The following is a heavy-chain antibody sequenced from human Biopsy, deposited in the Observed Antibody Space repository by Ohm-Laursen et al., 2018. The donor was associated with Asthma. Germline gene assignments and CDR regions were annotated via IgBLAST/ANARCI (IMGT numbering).Heavy chain of an antibody. CDR1: GFTFDDYA. D-gene: IGHD1-26*01. Sequence: LGLSCSASGFTFDDYAMHWVRQAPGKGLEWVSGISWNSGSIGYADSVKGRFTISRDNAKNSLYLQMNSLRAEDTALYYCAKGEWELLEANFDYWGQGTLVTVSS. CDR3: AKGEWELLEANFDY. J-gene: IGHJ4*02. CDR2: ISWNSGSI. V-gene: IGHV3-9*01.